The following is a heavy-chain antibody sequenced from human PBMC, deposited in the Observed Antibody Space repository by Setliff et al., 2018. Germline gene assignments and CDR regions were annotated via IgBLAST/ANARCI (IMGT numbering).Heavy chain of an antibody. Sequence: PGESLKISCQGSGYTFTNYWIGWVRQMPGKGLEWMGILKPGDSGIRYSPSFQGQVTISADKSISTVYLQWSSLKASDTAICYCARLTPETDFDYWGPGTLVTVSS. D-gene: IGHD2-15*01. J-gene: IGHJ4*02. CDR2: LKPGDSGI. CDR3: ARLTPETDFDY. CDR1: GYTFTNYW. V-gene: IGHV5-51*01.